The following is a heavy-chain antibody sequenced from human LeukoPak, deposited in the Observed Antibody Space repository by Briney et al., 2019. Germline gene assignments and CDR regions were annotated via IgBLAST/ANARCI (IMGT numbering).Heavy chain of an antibody. D-gene: IGHD1-26*01. CDR1: GFTFDDYA. Sequence: AGSLRLSCAASGFTFDDYAMHWVRHAPGKGLEWVSLISGDGGSTYYADSVKGRFTISRDNSKNSLYLQMNSLRTEDTALYYCAKDMGGYPDYWGQGTLVTVSS. CDR2: ISGDGGST. CDR3: AKDMGGYPDY. J-gene: IGHJ4*02. V-gene: IGHV3-43*02.